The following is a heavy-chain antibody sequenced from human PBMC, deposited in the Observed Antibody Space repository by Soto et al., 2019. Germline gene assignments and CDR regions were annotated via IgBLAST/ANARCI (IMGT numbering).Heavy chain of an antibody. V-gene: IGHV4-31*03. J-gene: IGHJ6*02. CDR3: AKDLMVRGVFKPSYYYYGRDV. CDR1: GGSISSGGYY. CDR2: IYYSGST. D-gene: IGHD3-10*01. Sequence: SETLSLTCTVSGGSISSGGYYWSWIRQHPGKGLEWIGYIYYSGSTYYNPSLKSRVTISVDTSKNQFSLKLSSVTAADTAVYYCAKDLMVRGVFKPSYYYYGRDVGAQGTTVTVSS.